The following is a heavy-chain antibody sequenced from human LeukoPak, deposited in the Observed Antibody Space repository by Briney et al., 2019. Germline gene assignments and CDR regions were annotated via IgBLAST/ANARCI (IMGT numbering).Heavy chain of an antibody. V-gene: IGHV3-23*01. CDR1: GFTFSSYA. J-gene: IGHJ6*03. CDR2: ISGSGDSI. Sequence: GGSLRVSCAASGFTFSSYAMSWVRQVPGKGLEWVSVISGSGDSIYYADSVEGRFTISRDNSKSTLYLQMNSLRAEDTAVYHCAKGGDGHNLWDYSYYMDVWGKGTTVTVSS. CDR3: AKGGDGHNLWDYSYYMDV. D-gene: IGHD5-24*01.